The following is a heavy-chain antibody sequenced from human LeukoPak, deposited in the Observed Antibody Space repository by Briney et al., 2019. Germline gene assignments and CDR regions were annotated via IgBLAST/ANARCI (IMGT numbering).Heavy chain of an antibody. CDR1: GFTFSNYA. V-gene: IGHV3-23*01. J-gene: IGHJ4*02. Sequence: GGSLRLSRAASGFTFSNYAMSWVRQSPGKGLEWVSALGGSGGSTYYADSVKGRFTISRDNSKNTLYLQMNSLRAEDTAVYYCARLAVYVWGSHNFDYWGQGTLVTVSS. CDR3: ARLAVYVWGSHNFDY. D-gene: IGHD3-16*01. CDR2: LGGSGGST.